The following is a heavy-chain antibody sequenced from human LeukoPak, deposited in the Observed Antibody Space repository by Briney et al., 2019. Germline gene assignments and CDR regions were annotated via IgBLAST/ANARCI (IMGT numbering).Heavy chain of an antibody. J-gene: IGHJ4*02. CDR2: ISGSGGST. CDR1: GFTFDDYG. V-gene: IGHV3-23*01. Sequence: GGSLRLSCAASGFTFDDYGMSWVRQAPGKGLEWVSAISGSGGSTYYADSVKGRFTISRDNAKNSLYLQMNSLRAEDTAVYYCARLPDPYDSSGYYFDYWGQGTLVTVSS. D-gene: IGHD3-22*01. CDR3: ARLPDPYDSSGYYFDY.